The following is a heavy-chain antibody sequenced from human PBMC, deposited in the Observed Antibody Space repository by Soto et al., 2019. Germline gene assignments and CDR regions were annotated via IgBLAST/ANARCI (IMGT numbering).Heavy chain of an antibody. CDR3: AKEADSSSGDWFDP. J-gene: IGHJ5*02. D-gene: IGHD6-6*01. CDR1: GYTFTGSH. CDR2: LNPYSGAT. V-gene: IGHV1-2*02. Sequence: ASVKVSCKASGYTFTGSHIHWVRQAPGQGLEWMGWLNPYSGATNFAQKFQGRVTTTRDTSITTTYLELTGLRPDDTAVYYCAKEADSSSGDWFDPWGQGPLVTVSS.